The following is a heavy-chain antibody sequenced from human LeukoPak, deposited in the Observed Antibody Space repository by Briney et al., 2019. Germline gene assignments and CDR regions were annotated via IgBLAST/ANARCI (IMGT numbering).Heavy chain of an antibody. J-gene: IGHJ4*02. CDR2: INHVGSQK. CDR3: ARSNREFASGTGDY. CDR1: GCTFSSHW. V-gene: IGHV3-7*05. D-gene: IGHD1-14*01. Sequence: PGGSLSLSCAASGCTFSSHWLSWVRKAQGQGQERVAIINHVGSQKYYVDSVKGRFSISRVNAKNSLYLQMNSLRAEDTAVYYCARSNREFASGTGDYWGQGTLVTVSS.